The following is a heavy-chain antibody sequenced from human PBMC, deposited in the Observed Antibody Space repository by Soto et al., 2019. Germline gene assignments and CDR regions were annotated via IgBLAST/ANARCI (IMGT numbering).Heavy chain of an antibody. J-gene: IGHJ4*02. CDR2: IYHSGST. D-gene: IGHD3-16*01. CDR3: ARTWGSTNDS. V-gene: IGHV4-30-2*01. CDR1: GGSMSSGGYS. Sequence: PSETLSLACAVSGGSMSSGGYSWSWIRQPPGKGLEWIGYIYHSGSTYYNPSLKSRVTISVDRSKNQFSLKLSSVTAADTAVYYCARTWGSTNDSWGRGTLVTVSS.